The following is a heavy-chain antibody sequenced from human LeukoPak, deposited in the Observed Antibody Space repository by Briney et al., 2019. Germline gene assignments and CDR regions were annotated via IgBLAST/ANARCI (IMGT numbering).Heavy chain of an antibody. D-gene: IGHD1-26*01. CDR3: AREGGSYGHYYFDY. J-gene: IGHJ4*02. CDR2: IYYSGST. V-gene: IGHV4-31*03. Sequence: PSETLSLTCTVSGGSISSGGYYWSWIRQHPGKGLEWIGYIYYSGSTYYNPSLKSRVTISVDTSKNQFSLKLSSVTAADTAVYYCAREGGSYGHYYFDYWGQGTLVTVSS. CDR1: GGSISSGGYY.